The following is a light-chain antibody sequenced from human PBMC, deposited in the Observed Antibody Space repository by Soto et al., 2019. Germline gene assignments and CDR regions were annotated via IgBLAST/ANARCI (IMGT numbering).Light chain of an antibody. CDR2: GNS. V-gene: IGLV1-40*01. Sequence: QSVLTQPPSVSGAPGQTVTISCTGSSSNIGAGFDVNWYQQFPGTAPKLLISGNSNRPSGVPDRFSGSKSGTSASTSDTSASLAITGLQAEDEADYYCQYFDRSLSGDVFGTGTQVTVL. CDR1: SSNIGAGFD. CDR3: QYFDRSLSGDV. J-gene: IGLJ1*01.